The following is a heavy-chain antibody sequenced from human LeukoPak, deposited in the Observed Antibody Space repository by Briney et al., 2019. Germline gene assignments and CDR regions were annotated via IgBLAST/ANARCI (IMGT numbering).Heavy chain of an antibody. CDR3: ARDGAAAGSFDY. V-gene: IGHV3-30-3*01. CDR1: GFTFSSYA. J-gene: IGHJ4*02. Sequence: PGGSLRLSCAASGFTFSSYAMHWVRQAPGKGLGWVAVISYDGSNKYYADSVKGRFTISRDNSKNTLYLQMNSLRAEDTAMYYCARDGAAAGSFDYWGQGTLVTVSS. CDR2: ISYDGSNK. D-gene: IGHD6-13*01.